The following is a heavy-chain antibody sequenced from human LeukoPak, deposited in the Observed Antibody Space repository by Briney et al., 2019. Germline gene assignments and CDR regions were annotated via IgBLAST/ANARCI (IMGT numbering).Heavy chain of an antibody. CDR3: ARDLSVWFGELYYYYYMDV. CDR2: INPNSGGK. Sequence: ASVTVSFTASGYTFTGYYMHWVRQAPGQGLEWMGWINPNSGGKNYAQKFQGRVTMTRDTSISTAYMELSRLRSDDTAVYYCARDLSVWFGELYYYYYMDVWGKGTTVTVSS. V-gene: IGHV1-2*02. CDR1: GYTFTGYY. D-gene: IGHD3-10*01. J-gene: IGHJ6*03.